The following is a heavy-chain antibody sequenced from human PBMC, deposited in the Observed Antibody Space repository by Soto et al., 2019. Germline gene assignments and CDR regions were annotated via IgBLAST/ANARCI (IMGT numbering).Heavy chain of an antibody. J-gene: IGHJ6*02. CDR3: ASSNISAARFYYYCTDV. V-gene: IGHV4-59*01. CDR1: GGSISSYY. D-gene: IGHD6-13*01. Sequence: SETLSLTCTVSGGSISSYYWNWIRQPPGKGLEWIGYIYYSGSTNYNPSLKSRVTISLDTSKNQFSLKLSSVTAADTAVYYCASSNISAARFYYYCTDVRGPGLTVTGFS. CDR2: IYYSGST.